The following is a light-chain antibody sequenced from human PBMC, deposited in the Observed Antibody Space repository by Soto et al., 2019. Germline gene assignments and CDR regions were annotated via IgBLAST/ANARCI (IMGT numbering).Light chain of an antibody. J-gene: IGLJ1*01. Sequence: SYELTQSPSVSVAPGQTARITCGGNNIGSKSVHWYQQKPGQAPVLVVYDDSDRPSGIPERFSGSNSGNTATLTISRVEAGDEADYYCQVWDSSSDHPYVFGTGTKLTVL. CDR1: NIGSKS. CDR3: QVWDSSSDHPYV. V-gene: IGLV3-21*02. CDR2: DDS.